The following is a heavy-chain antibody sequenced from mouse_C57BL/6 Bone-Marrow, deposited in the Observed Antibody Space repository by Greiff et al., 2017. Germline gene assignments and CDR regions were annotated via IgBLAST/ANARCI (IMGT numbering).Heavy chain of an antibody. CDR1: GYTFTSYG. V-gene: IGHV1-81*01. J-gene: IGHJ2*01. D-gene: IGHD1-1*01. CDR3: ARALITTVVAGDY. Sequence: VQLQQSGAELARPGASVKLSCTASGYTFTSYGISWVKQRTGQGLEWIGEIYPRSGNTYYNEKFKGKATLTADKSSSTAYMKLRSLTSEDSAVYFCARALITTVVAGDYWGQGTTLTVSS. CDR2: IYPRSGNT.